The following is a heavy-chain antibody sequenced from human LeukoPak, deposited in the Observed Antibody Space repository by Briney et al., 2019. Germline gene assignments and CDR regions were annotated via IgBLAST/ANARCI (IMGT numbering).Heavy chain of an antibody. CDR1: GYSISSGYY. J-gene: IGHJ4*02. CDR2: INHSGST. D-gene: IGHD3-16*02. V-gene: IGHV4-34*01. Sequence: PSETLSLTCTVSGYSISSGYYWSWIRQPPGKGLEWIGEINHSGSTNYNPSLKSRVTISVDTSKNQFSLKLSSVTAADTAVYYCARGQGRVWGSYRYLFLDYWGQGTLVTVSS. CDR3: ARGQGRVWGSYRYLFLDY.